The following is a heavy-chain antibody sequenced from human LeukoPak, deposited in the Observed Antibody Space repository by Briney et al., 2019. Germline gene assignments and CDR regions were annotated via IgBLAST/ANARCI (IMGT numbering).Heavy chain of an antibody. CDR2: INHSGST. J-gene: IGHJ4*02. Sequence: SETLSLTCAVYGGSFSGYYWSWVRQPPGKGLEWIGEINHSGSTNYNPSLKSRVTISVDTSKKQFSRKLSSVTAADTAVYYCASNRYSSSVSDYWGQGTLVTVSS. CDR1: GGSFSGYY. CDR3: ASNRYSSSVSDY. D-gene: IGHD6-6*01. V-gene: IGHV4-34*01.